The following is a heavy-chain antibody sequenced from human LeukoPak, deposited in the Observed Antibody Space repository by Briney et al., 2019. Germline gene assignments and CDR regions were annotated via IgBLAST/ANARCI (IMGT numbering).Heavy chain of an antibody. Sequence: GEPLQISCKASGYSFTSNWIGWVRQMPGKGLEWMGIIYPGDSESRYRPSFQGQVTISADKSISTAYLQWSSLKASETAMYYCARLRGGRSFVYGGQGTLVTVSS. CDR2: IYPGDSES. CDR1: GYSFTSNW. V-gene: IGHV5-51*01. D-gene: IGHD2-15*01. CDR3: ARLRGGRSFVY. J-gene: IGHJ4*02.